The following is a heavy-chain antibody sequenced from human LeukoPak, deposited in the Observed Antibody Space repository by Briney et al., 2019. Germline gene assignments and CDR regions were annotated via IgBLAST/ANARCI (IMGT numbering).Heavy chain of an antibody. V-gene: IGHV4-34*01. CDR2: INHSGST. CDR3: ARAGSDWAIDY. CDR1: GGSFSGYY. Sequence: SETLSLTCAVYGGSFSGYYWSWIRQPPGKGLEWIGEINHSGSTNYNPSLKSRVTISVDTSKNQFSLKLSSVTAADTAVYYCARAGSDWAIDYWGQGTLATVSS. D-gene: IGHD6-19*01. J-gene: IGHJ4*02.